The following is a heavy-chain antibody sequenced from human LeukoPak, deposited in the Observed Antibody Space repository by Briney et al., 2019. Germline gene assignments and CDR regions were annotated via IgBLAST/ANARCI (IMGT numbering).Heavy chain of an antibody. J-gene: IGHJ4*02. V-gene: IGHV4-61*01. CDR2: IYYSGST. D-gene: IGHD6-19*01. CDR1: GGSVSSGSYY. CDR3: ARTRKYSSGLFDY. Sequence: PSETPSLTCTVSGGSVSSGSYYWSWIRQPPGKGLEWIGYIYYSGSTNYNPSLKSRVTISVDTSKNQFSLKLSSMTAADTAVYYCARTRKYSSGLFDYWGQGTLVTVSS.